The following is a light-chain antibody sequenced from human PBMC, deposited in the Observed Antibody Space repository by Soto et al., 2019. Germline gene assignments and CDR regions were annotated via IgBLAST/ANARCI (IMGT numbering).Light chain of an antibody. J-gene: IGLJ3*02. V-gene: IGLV1-44*01. CDR1: NTNIGDNS. Sequence: QSVLTQPPSASGTPGQAFTISCSGSNTNIGDNSVIWYQQLPGTAPKLLIISDNRRPSGVPDRFSGSKSGTSASLAISGFKFEAEAEYYCADWDDSLTGLLFGGGTKVTVL. CDR2: SDN. CDR3: ADWDDSLTGLL.